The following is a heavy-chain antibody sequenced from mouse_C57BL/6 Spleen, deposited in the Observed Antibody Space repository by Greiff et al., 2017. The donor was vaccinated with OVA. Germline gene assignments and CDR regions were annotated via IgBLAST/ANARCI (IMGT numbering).Heavy chain of an antibody. CDR3: TRERDGYPYYFDY. V-gene: IGHV5-9-1*02. J-gene: IGHJ2*01. CDR2: ISSGGDYI. D-gene: IGHD2-3*01. CDR1: GFTFSSYA. Sequence: EVHLVESGEGLVKPGGSLKLSCAASGFTFSSYAMSWVRQTPEKRLEWVAYISSGGDYIYYADTVKGRFTISRDNARNTLYLQMSSLKSEDTAMYYCTRERDGYPYYFDYWGQGTTLTVSS.